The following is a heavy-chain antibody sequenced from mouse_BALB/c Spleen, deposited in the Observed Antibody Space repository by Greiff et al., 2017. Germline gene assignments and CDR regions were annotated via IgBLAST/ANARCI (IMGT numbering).Heavy chain of an antibody. CDR2: INPSSGYT. Sequence: QVQLKESGAELARPGASVKMSCKASGYTFTSYTMHWVKQRPGQGLEWIGYINPSSGYTNYNQKFKDKATLTADKSSSTAYMQLSSLTSEDSAVYYCARSRDGYYYAMDYWGQGTSVTVSS. CDR3: ARSRDGYYYAMDY. V-gene: IGHV1-4*01. J-gene: IGHJ4*01. D-gene: IGHD2-3*01. CDR1: GYTFTSYT.